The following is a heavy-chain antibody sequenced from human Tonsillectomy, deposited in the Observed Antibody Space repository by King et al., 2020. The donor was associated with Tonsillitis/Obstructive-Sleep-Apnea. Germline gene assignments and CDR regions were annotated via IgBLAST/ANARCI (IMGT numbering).Heavy chain of an antibody. CDR3: ARGLHYGGNSIAY. Sequence: HVQLQQWGAGLLKPSETLSLTCAVYGGSFSGYYWSCIRQPPGKGLEWIGEINHSGSTNYNPSLKSRVTISVDTSRHQFSLKLGSVTAADTAVYYCARGLHYGGNSIAYWGQGTLVTVSS. J-gene: IGHJ4*02. CDR1: GGSFSGYY. V-gene: IGHV4-34*01. D-gene: IGHD4-23*01. CDR2: INHSGST.